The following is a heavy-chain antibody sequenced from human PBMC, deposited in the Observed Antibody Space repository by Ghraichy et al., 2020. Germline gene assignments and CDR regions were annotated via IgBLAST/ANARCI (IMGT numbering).Heavy chain of an antibody. CDR3: VRELSRVDAFDI. D-gene: IGHD3-16*02. Sequence: SETLSLTCTVSGGSISSRSYYWGWIRQPPGKGLEWIGSIYYSGSTYSNPSLKSRVSISIDTSKNQFSLKLSSVTAADTAVYYCVRELSRVDAFDIWGQGTMVTVSS. CDR2: IYYSGST. CDR1: GGSISSRSYY. V-gene: IGHV4-39*07. J-gene: IGHJ3*02.